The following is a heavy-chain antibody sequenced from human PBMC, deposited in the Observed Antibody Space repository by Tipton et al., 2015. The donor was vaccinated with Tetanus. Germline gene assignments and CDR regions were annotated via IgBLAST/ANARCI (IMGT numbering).Heavy chain of an antibody. CDR1: GGSFSGYY. Sequence: TLSLTCAVYGGSFSGYYWSWIRQPPGKGLEWIGEINHSGSTNYNPSLKSRVTISVDTSKNQFSLKLSSVTAADTAVYYCARYSSSWSSDAFDIWGQGTMVTVSS. V-gene: IGHV4-34*01. D-gene: IGHD6-13*01. CDR2: INHSGST. J-gene: IGHJ3*02. CDR3: ARYSSSWSSDAFDI.